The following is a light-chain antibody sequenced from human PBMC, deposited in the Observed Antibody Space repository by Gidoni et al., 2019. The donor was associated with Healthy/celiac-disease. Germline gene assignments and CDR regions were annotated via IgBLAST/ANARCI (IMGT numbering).Light chain of an antibody. CDR2: DAS. V-gene: IGKV1-33*01. CDR3: QQYDNLPIT. CDR1: QDISNY. J-gene: IGKJ5*01. Sequence: DILLSQSPSSLSASVGDRVTIPCQASQDISNYLNWYQQKPGKAPKLLIYDASNLETGVPSRFSGSGSGTDFTFTISSLQPEDIATYYCQQYDNLPITFGQGTRLEIK.